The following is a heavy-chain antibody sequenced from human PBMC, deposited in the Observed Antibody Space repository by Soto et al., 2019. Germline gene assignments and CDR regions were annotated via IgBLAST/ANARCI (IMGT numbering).Heavy chain of an antibody. Sequence: SETLSLTCTVSGYSISSGYYWGWIRQPPGKGLEWIGSIYHSGRTYYNPSLKSRVTISVDTSNNQFSLKLSSVTAADTAVYYCARDFPYCSSSSCQGWFDPWGQGTLVTVSS. CDR1: GYSISSGYY. CDR2: IYHSGRT. V-gene: IGHV4-38-2*02. D-gene: IGHD2-2*01. J-gene: IGHJ5*02. CDR3: ARDFPYCSSSSCQGWFDP.